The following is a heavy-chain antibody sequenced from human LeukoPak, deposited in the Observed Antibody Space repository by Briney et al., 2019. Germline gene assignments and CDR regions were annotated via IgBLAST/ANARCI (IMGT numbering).Heavy chain of an antibody. Sequence: SETLSLTCAVYGGSFSGYYWSWIRQPPGKGLEWIGEINHSGSTNYNPSLKSRVTISVDTSKNQFSLKLSSVTAADTAVYYCARGDVYYDYVWGSYRPRGWFDPWGQGTLVTVSS. D-gene: IGHD3-16*02. CDR1: GGSFSGYY. CDR2: INHSGST. CDR3: ARGDVYYDYVWGSYRPRGWFDP. J-gene: IGHJ5*02. V-gene: IGHV4-34*01.